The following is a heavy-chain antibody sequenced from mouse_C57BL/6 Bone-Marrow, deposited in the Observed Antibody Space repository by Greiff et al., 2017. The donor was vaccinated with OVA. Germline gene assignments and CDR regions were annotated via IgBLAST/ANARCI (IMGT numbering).Heavy chain of an antibody. Sequence: QVQLQQPGAELVMPGASVKLSCKASGYTFTSYWLHWVKQRPGQGLEWIGEIDPSDSYTNYNQKFKGKSTLTVDKSSSTAYMQLSSLTSEDSAVYYCARSDGLAYWGQGTLVTVSA. J-gene: IGHJ3*01. CDR2: IDPSDSYT. V-gene: IGHV1-69*01. CDR1: GYTFTSYW. CDR3: ARSDGLAY.